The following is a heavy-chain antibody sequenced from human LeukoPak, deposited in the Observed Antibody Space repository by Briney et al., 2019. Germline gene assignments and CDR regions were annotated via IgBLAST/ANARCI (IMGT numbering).Heavy chain of an antibody. CDR3: ARGLRYYYGSGDPAVDI. Sequence: GGSLRLSCAASGFTFSNYCMSWVRQAPGKGLEWVANIKQDGSEKYYVDSVKGRFTISRDNAKNSLYLQMNSLRAEDTAVYYCARGLRYYYGSGDPAVDIWGQGAMVTVSS. V-gene: IGHV3-7*01. J-gene: IGHJ3*02. CDR1: GFTFSNYC. CDR2: IKQDGSEK. D-gene: IGHD3-10*01.